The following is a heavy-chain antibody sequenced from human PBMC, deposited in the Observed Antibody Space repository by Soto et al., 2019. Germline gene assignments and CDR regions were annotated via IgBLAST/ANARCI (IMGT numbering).Heavy chain of an antibody. CDR3: AGLPVKRPNYAMDV. J-gene: IGHJ6*02. D-gene: IGHD4-17*01. CDR2: IYYNGNT. CDR1: GGSISSMSYH. Sequence: QLQLQESGPGLVKPSETLSLTCSVSGGSISSMSYHWGWIRQPPGKGLEWIGSIYYNGNTHYTPSLKTRVTISVATSKNHFSLTPRTLTAADTAIYYCAGLPVKRPNYAMDVWGQGTAVTVSS. V-gene: IGHV4-39*01.